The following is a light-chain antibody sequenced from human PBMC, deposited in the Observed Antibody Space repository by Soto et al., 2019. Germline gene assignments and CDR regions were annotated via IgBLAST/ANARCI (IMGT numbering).Light chain of an antibody. CDR1: SSDVGRYNY. CDR3: SAYTSSSIVV. Sequence: QSVLTQPASVSGSPGQSITISCTGTSSDVGRYNYVSWYQQHPGKAPKLMIYEVSDRPSGVSNRFSGSKSGNTASLTISGLQAEDEAEYYCSAYTSSSIVVFGGGTKLTVL. J-gene: IGLJ2*01. V-gene: IGLV2-14*01. CDR2: EVS.